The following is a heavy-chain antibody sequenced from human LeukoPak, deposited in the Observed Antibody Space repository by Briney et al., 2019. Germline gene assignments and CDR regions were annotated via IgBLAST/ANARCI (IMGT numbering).Heavy chain of an antibody. CDR3: ARDFPHGSGSYYRAPYYFDY. V-gene: IGHV3-9*01. Sequence: GGSLRLSCAASGFTFDDYAMHWVRQAPGKGLEWVSGISWNSGSIGYADSVKGRFTISRDNAKNSLYLQMNSLRAEDTAVYYCARDFPHGSGSYYRAPYYFDYWGQGTLVTVSS. D-gene: IGHD3-10*01. J-gene: IGHJ4*02. CDR1: GFTFDDYA. CDR2: ISWNSGSI.